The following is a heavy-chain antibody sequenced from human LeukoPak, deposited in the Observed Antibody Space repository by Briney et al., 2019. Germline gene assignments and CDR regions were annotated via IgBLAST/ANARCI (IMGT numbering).Heavy chain of an antibody. CDR2: ISGSGGST. D-gene: IGHD6-13*01. CDR3: AKDNLYSTLGAFDI. V-gene: IGHV3-23*01. Sequence: GGSLRLSCAASGFTFSSCDVHWVRQATRKGLEWVSAISGSGGSTYYADSVKGRFTISRDNSKNTLYLQMNSLRAEDTAVYYCAKDNLYSTLGAFDIWGQGTMVTVSS. CDR1: GFTFSSCD. J-gene: IGHJ3*02.